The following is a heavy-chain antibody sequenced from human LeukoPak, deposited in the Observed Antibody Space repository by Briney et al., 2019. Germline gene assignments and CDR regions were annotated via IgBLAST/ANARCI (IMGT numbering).Heavy chain of an antibody. CDR3: ARDKPRGSYDGSIFDS. CDR2: ISYDGGEI. V-gene: IGHV3-7*01. D-gene: IGHD3-16*01. Sequence: PGGSLRLSCEVSGFTFSSYWMSWVRQAPGKGLEWVAIISYDGGEIYYVDSVKGRFTLSRDNAKGSVYLQMNSLRAEDAAVYYCARDKPRGSYDGSIFDSWGQGTLVTVSS. J-gene: IGHJ4*02. CDR1: GFTFSSYW.